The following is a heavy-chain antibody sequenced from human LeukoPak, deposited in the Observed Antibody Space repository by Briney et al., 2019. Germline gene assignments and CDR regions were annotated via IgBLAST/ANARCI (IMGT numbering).Heavy chain of an antibody. D-gene: IGHD3-16*02. V-gene: IGHV2-26*01. J-gene: IGHJ3*02. Sequence: ASGPVLVKPTETLTLTCTVSGFSLSNARMGVSWIRQPPGKALEWLAHIFSNDEKSYSTSLKSMLTISKDTSKSQVVLTMTNMDPVDTATYYCARTKEYYDYVWGSYLHPDAFDIWGQGTMVTVSS. CDR3: ARTKEYYDYVWGSYLHPDAFDI. CDR2: IFSNDEK. CDR1: GFSLSNARMG.